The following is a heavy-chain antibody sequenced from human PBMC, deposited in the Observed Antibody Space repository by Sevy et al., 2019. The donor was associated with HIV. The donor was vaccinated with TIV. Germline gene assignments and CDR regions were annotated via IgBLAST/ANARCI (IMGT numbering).Heavy chain of an antibody. D-gene: IGHD6-19*01. Sequence: SETLSLTCSVSGVSVSSDHYYWTWIGQPPGKGLEWIGYMYSSRSTNYNSSLKSRVTISVDTSKNQFSLKLTSVTAADTAVYYCARVSATLAGKPHFDFWGQGTQVTVSS. CDR3: ARVSATLAGKPHFDF. CDR2: MYSSRST. CDR1: GVSVSSDHYY. V-gene: IGHV4-61*01. J-gene: IGHJ4*02.